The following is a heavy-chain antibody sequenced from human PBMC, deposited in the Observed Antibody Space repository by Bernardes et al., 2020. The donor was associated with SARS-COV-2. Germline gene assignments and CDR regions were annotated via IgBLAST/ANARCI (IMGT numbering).Heavy chain of an antibody. CDR3: ARHAKICTNGGCQTYYYYALDV. V-gene: IGHV4-59*08. D-gene: IGHD2-8*01. CDR1: GDSINYYY. CDR2: IYHSGST. J-gene: IGHJ6*02. Sequence: SETLSLTCTVSGDSINYYYWSWIRQPPGRGLEWIGHIYHSGSTNYNPSLKSRVSISIDTSKKQFSLKLSSVTAADTAVYYCARHAKICTNGGCQTYYYYALDVWGQGTTVTVSS.